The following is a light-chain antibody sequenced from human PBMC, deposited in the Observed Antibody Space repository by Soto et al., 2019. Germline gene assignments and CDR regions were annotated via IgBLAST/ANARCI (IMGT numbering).Light chain of an antibody. V-gene: IGKV1-8*01. CDR2: AAS. J-gene: IGKJ1*01. CDR1: QGISSY. Sequence: IRMTQSPSSLSASTGDRVTITCRASQGISSYLAWYQQKPGKAPKLLIYAASTLQSGVPSRFSGSGSGTDFTLTISGLQPDDFATYYCQQYSSYSRTFGQGTKVDIK. CDR3: QQYSSYSRT.